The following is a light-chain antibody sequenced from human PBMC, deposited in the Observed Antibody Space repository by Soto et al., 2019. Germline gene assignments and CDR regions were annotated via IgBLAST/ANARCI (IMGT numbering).Light chain of an antibody. CDR3: SSYTARKNLV. CDR1: SSDIGGYNS. Sequence: QSALTQSPSASGSPGQSVTISCTGTSSDIGGYNSVSWYQQHPGKAPKVIIYDVTKRPSGGTDRFSGSKSGNTDSLTVSALQAEDEADYYCSSYTARKNLVFGTGTKVTVL. V-gene: IGLV2-8*01. CDR2: DVT. J-gene: IGLJ1*01.